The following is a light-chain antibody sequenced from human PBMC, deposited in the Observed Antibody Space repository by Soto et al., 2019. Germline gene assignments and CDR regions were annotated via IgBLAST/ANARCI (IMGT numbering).Light chain of an antibody. CDR1: QSISNY. V-gene: IGKV1-39*01. CDR2: AAF. CDR3: QQSYSTPFT. Sequence: DIQMTQSPSSLSASVGDRVTITCRASQSISNYLNWYQQKPGKAPKLLIYAAFSLQSGVPSRFRGSGSGTDFTLTISSLQPEDFATYYCQQSYSTPFTFGPGTKVDIK. J-gene: IGKJ3*01.